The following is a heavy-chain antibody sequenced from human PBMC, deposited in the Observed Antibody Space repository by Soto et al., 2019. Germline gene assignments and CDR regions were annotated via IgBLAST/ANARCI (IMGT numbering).Heavy chain of an antibody. V-gene: IGHV3-23*01. CDR2: ISGSGGST. CDR1: GFIFSSYA. D-gene: IGHD1-1*01. CDR3: VRTIQPGTTTYFDY. J-gene: IGHJ4*02. Sequence: GGSLRLSCAASGFIFSSYAMSWVRQAPGKGLEWVSAISGSGGSTVYAASVKGRLTFSRDDSKNSVYLQMNSLKTEDTAVYYCVRTIQPGTTTYFDYWGQGTLVTVSS.